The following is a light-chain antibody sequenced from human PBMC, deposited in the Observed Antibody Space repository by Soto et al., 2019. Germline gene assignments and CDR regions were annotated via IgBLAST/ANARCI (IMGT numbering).Light chain of an antibody. V-gene: IGLV2-23*03. J-gene: IGLJ2*01. CDR3: CSYAGSSTFLV. CDR2: EGS. CDR1: SSDVGSYNL. Sequence: QSALTQPASVSGSPGRSITISCTGTSSDVGSYNLVSWYQQHPGKAPKLMIYEGSKRPSGVSNRFSGSKSGNTASLTISGLQAEEEADYYCCSYAGSSTFLVFGGGTKLTVL.